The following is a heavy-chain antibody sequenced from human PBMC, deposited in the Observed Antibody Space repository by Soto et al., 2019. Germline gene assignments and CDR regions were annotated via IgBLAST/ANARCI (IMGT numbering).Heavy chain of an antibody. CDR1: VYNFHTYW. CDR3: ARPTDYHYGMQV. V-gene: IGHV5-51*01. D-gene: IGHD4-17*01. Sequence: GESLKISCKGSVYNFHTYWIAWVRQMPGKGLEWMGFIYLHDSDTRYSPSFRGQVTISADKSINTAYLQWTSLKASDTAIYFCARPTDYHYGMQVWGQGTTVTVSS. J-gene: IGHJ6*02. CDR2: IYLHDSDT.